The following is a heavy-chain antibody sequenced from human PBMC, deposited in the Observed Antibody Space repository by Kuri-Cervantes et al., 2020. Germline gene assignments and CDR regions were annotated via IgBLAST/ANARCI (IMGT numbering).Heavy chain of an antibody. Sequence: SVKVSCKASGGTFSSYTISRVRQAPGQGLEWMGRIIPILGIANYAQKFQGRVTITADKSTSPAYMELSSLRSEDTAVYYCARGEIITIFGVVTPFDPWGQGTLVTVSS. CDR3: ARGEIITIFGVVTPFDP. CDR1: GGTFSSYT. D-gene: IGHD3-3*01. V-gene: IGHV1-69*02. J-gene: IGHJ5*02. CDR2: IIPILGIA.